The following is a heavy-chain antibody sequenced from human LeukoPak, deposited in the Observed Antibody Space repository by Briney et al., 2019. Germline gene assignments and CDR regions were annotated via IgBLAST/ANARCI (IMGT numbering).Heavy chain of an antibody. V-gene: IGHV3-20*04. CDR3: AGEGYDSSGYSYYYYYMDV. Sequence: PGGSLRLSCAASGFTFGDYGMSWVRQAPGKGLEWVSGINWNGGNTGYADSVKGRFTISRDNAKNSLYLQMNSLRAEDTALYYCAGEGYDSSGYSYYYYYMDVWGTGTTVTVSS. CDR1: GFTFGDYG. J-gene: IGHJ6*03. D-gene: IGHD3-22*01. CDR2: INWNGGNT.